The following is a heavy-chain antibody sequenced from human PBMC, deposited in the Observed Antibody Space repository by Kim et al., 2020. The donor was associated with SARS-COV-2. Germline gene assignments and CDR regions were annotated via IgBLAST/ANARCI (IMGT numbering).Heavy chain of an antibody. J-gene: IGHJ5*01. CDR1: SDSFSTYY. V-gene: IGHV4-4*08. Sequence: SETLSLTCTVSSDSFSTYYWSWIRHLPGKGLEWICYIYNGGNTYYNPYLKSRVTITWDTTRNRISLDLTSGTGADAAADYYSRSEGRASWHHFDS. CDR2: IYNGGNT. CDR3: SRSEGRASWHHFDS.